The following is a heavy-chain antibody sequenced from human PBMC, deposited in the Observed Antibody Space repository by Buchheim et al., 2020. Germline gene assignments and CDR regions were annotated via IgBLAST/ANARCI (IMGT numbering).Heavy chain of an antibody. CDR1: GGTFSSYT. CDR3: ARDLLYEGATAPASMDV. V-gene: IGHV1-69*08. J-gene: IGHJ6*02. Sequence: QVQLVQSGAEVKKPGSSVKVSCKASGGTFSSYTISWVRQAPGQGLEWMGRIIPILGIANYAQKFQGRVTITADKSTSTAYMELSSLRSEDTAVYYCARDLLYEGATAPASMDVWGQGTT. CDR2: IIPILGIA. D-gene: IGHD1-26*01.